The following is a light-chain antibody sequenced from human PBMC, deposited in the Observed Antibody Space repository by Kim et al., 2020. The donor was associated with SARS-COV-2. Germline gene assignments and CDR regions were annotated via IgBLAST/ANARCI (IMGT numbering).Light chain of an antibody. CDR1: NNDIGRYNY. Sequence: QPVTLSCTGTNNDIGRYNYVSWYQLHPGKAPKLIIYDVTRRPSGVPHRFSGSKSADTASLTISGLQTEDEADYYCCSYAGSDSFVVFGGGTQLTVL. CDR2: DVT. CDR3: CSYAGSDSFVV. V-gene: IGLV2-11*01. J-gene: IGLJ2*01.